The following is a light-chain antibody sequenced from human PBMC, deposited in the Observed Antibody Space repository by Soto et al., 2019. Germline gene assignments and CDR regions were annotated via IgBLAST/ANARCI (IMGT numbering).Light chain of an antibody. J-gene: IGKJ1*01. Sequence: DIQMTQSPSSLSASVGDRVTITCRASQGISNYLAWYQQKPGKVPKLLIYAASTLQSGVPSRFSGSGSGTDFTLTISSLQPEDVATYYCQKYNSADTWTFGQGTKVDIK. CDR2: AAS. V-gene: IGKV1-27*01. CDR1: QGISNY. CDR3: QKYNSADTWT.